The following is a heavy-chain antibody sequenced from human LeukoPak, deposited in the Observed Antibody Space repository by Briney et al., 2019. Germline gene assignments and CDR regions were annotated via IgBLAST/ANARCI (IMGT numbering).Heavy chain of an antibody. Sequence: PSETLSLTCTVSGDSISSYSWSWIRQPAGKGLEWIGRIYTSGSTNYNPSLKSRVTISVDTSKNQFSLKLSSVTAADTAVYYCARFAGPYYYYYMDVWGKGTTVTVSS. CDR2: IYTSGST. D-gene: IGHD2-21*01. CDR1: GDSISSYS. V-gene: IGHV4-4*07. CDR3: ARFAGPYYYYYMDV. J-gene: IGHJ6*03.